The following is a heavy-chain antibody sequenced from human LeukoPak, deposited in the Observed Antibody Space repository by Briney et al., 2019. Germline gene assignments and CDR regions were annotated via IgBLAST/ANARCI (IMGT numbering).Heavy chain of an antibody. Sequence: SETLSLTCAVYGGSFSGYYWSWIRQPPGKGLEWIGEINHSGSTNYNPSLKSRVTISVDTSKNQFSLKLSSVTAADTAVYYCARQGPRYCSGGSCYFDYWGQGTLVTVSS. CDR3: ARQGPRYCSGGSCYFDY. J-gene: IGHJ4*02. CDR2: INHSGST. D-gene: IGHD2-15*01. CDR1: GGSFSGYY. V-gene: IGHV4-34*01.